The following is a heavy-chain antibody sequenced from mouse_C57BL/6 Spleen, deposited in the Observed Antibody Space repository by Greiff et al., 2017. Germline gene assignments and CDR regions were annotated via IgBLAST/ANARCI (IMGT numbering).Heavy chain of an antibody. CDR3: ARGGYDGGFDY. D-gene: IGHD2-2*01. CDR1: GYAFSSYW. J-gene: IGHJ2*01. Sequence: QVQLKESGAELVKPGASVKISCKASGYAFSSYWMNWVKQRPGKGLEWIGQLYPGDGDTNYNGKFKGKATLTADKSSSTAYMQLSSLTSEDSAVYFCARGGYDGGFDYWGQGTTLTVSS. V-gene: IGHV1-80*01. CDR2: LYPGDGDT.